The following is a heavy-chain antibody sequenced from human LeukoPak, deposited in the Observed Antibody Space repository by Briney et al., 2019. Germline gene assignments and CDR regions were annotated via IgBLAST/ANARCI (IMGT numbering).Heavy chain of an antibody. Sequence: LTGGSLRLSCAASGFTVSSNYMNWVRQAPGKGLEWVSVIYGGGNIYYADSVKGRFTISRDNSKNTLYLQMNSLRAEDTAVYYCAKAGYSSSWSLEDVDYWGQGTLVTVSS. D-gene: IGHD6-13*01. CDR2: IYGGGNI. CDR3: AKAGYSSSWSLEDVDY. V-gene: IGHV3-53*01. J-gene: IGHJ4*02. CDR1: GFTVSSNY.